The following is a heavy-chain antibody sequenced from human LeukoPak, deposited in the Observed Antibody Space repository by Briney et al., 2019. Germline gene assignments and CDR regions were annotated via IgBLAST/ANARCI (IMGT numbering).Heavy chain of an antibody. Sequence: GGSLRLSCAASGFTFSSYAMSWVRQAPGKGLEWVSAISGSGGSTYYADSVKGRFTISRDNSKNTLYLQMNSLRAEDTAVYYCAKAGGITMIVVVSYYGMDVWGQGTTVTVSS. V-gene: IGHV3-23*01. J-gene: IGHJ6*02. CDR3: AKAGGITMIVVVSYYGMDV. CDR2: ISGSGGST. CDR1: GFTFSSYA. D-gene: IGHD3-22*01.